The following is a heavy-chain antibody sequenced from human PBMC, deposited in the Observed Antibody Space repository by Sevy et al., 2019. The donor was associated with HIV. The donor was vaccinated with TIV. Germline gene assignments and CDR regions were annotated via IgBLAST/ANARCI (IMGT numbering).Heavy chain of an antibody. Sequence: GGSLRLSCAVSGITFTTSGMHWVRQAPGKGLEWVAVISYDGRNKFYGDSVKGRFTISRDNSKNMLYLQVNSLTTEDTAVYYCAKDFTGYNGMDVWGLGTMVTVSS. CDR2: ISYDGRNK. CDR3: AKDFTGYNGMDV. D-gene: IGHD3-9*01. V-gene: IGHV3-30*18. CDR1: GITFTTSG. J-gene: IGHJ6*02.